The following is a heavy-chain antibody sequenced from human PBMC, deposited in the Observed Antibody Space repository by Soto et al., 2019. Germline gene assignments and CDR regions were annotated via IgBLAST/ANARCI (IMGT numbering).Heavy chain of an antibody. CDR2: FDPEDGET. CDR3: ATDTRHTPRYYYYYGMDV. D-gene: IGHD2-15*01. V-gene: IGHV1-24*01. Sequence: QVQLVQSGAEVKKPGASVKVSCKVSGYTLTELSMYWVRQAPGKGLEWMGGFDPEDGETIYAQKFQGRVTMTEDTSTDTAYMELSSLRSEDTAVYYCATDTRHTPRYYYYYGMDVWGQGTTVTVSS. CDR1: GYTLTELS. J-gene: IGHJ6*02.